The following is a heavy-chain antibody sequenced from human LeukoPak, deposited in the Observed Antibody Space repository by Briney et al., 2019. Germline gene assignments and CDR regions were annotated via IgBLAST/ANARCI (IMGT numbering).Heavy chain of an antibody. D-gene: IGHD3-3*01. V-gene: IGHV4-59*12. CDR1: GGSISSYY. Sequence: SETLSLTCTVSGGSISSYYWSWIRQPPGKGVEWIGYIYYSGSTNYNPSLKSRVTISVDTSKNQFSLKLNSVTAADTAVYYCARDQRDLFDYWGQGTLVTVSS. J-gene: IGHJ4*02. CDR2: IYYSGST. CDR3: ARDQRDLFDY.